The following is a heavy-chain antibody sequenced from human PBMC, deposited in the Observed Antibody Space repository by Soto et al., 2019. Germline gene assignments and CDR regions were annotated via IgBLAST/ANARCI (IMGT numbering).Heavy chain of an antibody. Sequence: PGESLKISCKGSGYSFTSYWIGWVRQMPGKGLEWMGIIYPGDSDTRYSPSFQGQVTISADKSISTAYLQWSSLKASDTAMYYCARHLRGLDSSGWYGIDYYGMDVWGQGTTVTVSS. J-gene: IGHJ6*02. V-gene: IGHV5-51*01. D-gene: IGHD6-19*01. CDR1: GYSFTSYW. CDR3: ARHLRGLDSSGWYGIDYYGMDV. CDR2: IYPGDSDT.